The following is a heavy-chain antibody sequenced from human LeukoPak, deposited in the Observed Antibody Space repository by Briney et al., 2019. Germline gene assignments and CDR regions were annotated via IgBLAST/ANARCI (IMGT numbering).Heavy chain of an antibody. CDR1: GGTSSSYA. J-gene: IGHJ6*03. Sequence: ASVKVSCKASGGTSSSYAISWVRQAPGQGLEWMGGIIPIFGTANYAQKFQGRVTITTDESTSTAYMELSSLRSEDTAVYYCARGRLLWFRESTTNYYYYMDVWGKGTTVTVSS. D-gene: IGHD3-10*01. CDR3: ARGRLLWFRESTTNYYYYMDV. V-gene: IGHV1-69*05. CDR2: IIPIFGTA.